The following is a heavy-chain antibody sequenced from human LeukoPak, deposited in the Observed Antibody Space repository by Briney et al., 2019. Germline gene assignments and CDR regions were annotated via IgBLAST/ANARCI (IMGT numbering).Heavy chain of an antibody. CDR2: TSGYNGNT. V-gene: IGHV1-18*01. D-gene: IGHD5-18*01. CDR3: ARALYSYGLDY. CDR1: GYTFTSHG. J-gene: IGHJ4*02. Sequence: ASVKVSCKASGYTFTSHGITWVRQAPGQGLEWMGWTSGYNGNTNYAQNLQGRVTMTRDTSTSTAYMELRSLRSDDTAVYYCARALYSYGLDYWGQGTLVTVSS.